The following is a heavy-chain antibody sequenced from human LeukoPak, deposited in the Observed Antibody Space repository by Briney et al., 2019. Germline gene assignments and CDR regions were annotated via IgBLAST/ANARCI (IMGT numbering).Heavy chain of an antibody. D-gene: IGHD1-1*01. Sequence: SETLSLTCTVSGGSISSYYWSWIRQPPGKGLEWIRYISYSGSTNFNPSLKSRVTISVDTSKNQFSLKLSSVTAADTAVYYCAREGTAGTNLNWFDPWGQGTLVTVSS. CDR2: ISYSGST. CDR1: GGSISSYY. J-gene: IGHJ5*02. V-gene: IGHV4-59*01. CDR3: AREGTAGTNLNWFDP.